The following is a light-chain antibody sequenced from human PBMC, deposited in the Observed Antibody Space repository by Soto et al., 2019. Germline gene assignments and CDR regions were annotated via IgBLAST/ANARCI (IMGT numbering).Light chain of an antibody. V-gene: IGLV1-47*01. Sequence: QSVLTQPPSASGTPGQRVTISCSGSSSNIGSNYVYWYQQLPGTAPKLLIYRNNQRPSGVPDRFSGSKSGTSASLALSGLRSEDEADYYCAAWDDSLSKVFGTGTKVTVL. CDR3: AAWDDSLSKV. J-gene: IGLJ1*01. CDR2: RNN. CDR1: SSNIGSNY.